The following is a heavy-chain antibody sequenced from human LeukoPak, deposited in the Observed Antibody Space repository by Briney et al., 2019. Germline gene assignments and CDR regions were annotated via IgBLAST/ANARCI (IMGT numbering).Heavy chain of an antibody. J-gene: IGHJ4*02. D-gene: IGHD5-18*01. CDR3: ARGYSYGYYFDY. CDR1: GFTFSSYS. CDR2: ISSSSSYI. Sequence: SGGSLRLSCAASGFTFSSYSMNWVRQAPGKGLEWVSSISSSSSYIYYADSVKGRFTISRDNAKNSLYLQMNSLRAEDTAVYYCARGYSYGYYFDYWGQGTLVTVSS. V-gene: IGHV3-21*01.